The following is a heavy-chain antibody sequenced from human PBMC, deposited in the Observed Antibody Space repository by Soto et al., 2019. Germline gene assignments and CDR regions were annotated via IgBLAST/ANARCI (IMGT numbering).Heavy chain of an antibody. D-gene: IGHD6-13*01. CDR2: LWAGGNFA. CDR1: GFSVSSHG. V-gene: IGHV3-33*01. Sequence: QVQLVESGGNVVPPGWSLRLSCAASGFSVSSHGMHWVRQAPGKGREWVAHLWAGGNFAYYAYSVTGRFTISSDQCKSTLYLQMDSLGAEDTAVYYCTRDAQQLAYYGMDVGGPGTTVTVSS. CDR3: TRDAQQLAYYGMDV. J-gene: IGHJ6*02.